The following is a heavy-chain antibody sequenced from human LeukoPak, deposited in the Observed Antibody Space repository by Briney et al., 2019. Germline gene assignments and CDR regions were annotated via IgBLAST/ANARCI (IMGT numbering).Heavy chain of an antibody. Sequence: ASVKVSCKASGGTFSSYASSWVRQAPGQGLEWMGRIIPILGIANYAQRFQGRVTITADKSTSTAYMELSSLRSEDTAVYYCARDWDAAAASTYWGQGTLVTVSS. CDR2: IIPILGIA. CDR1: GGTFSSYA. D-gene: IGHD6-13*01. V-gene: IGHV1-69*04. CDR3: ARDWDAAAASTY. J-gene: IGHJ4*02.